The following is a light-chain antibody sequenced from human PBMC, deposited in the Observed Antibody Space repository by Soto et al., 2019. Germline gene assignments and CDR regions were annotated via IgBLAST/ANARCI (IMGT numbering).Light chain of an antibody. CDR2: EVN. V-gene: IGLV2-8*01. CDR1: SSDVGGYKY. J-gene: IGLJ1*01. Sequence: QSALTQPPSASGSPGQSVTISCTGTSSDVGGYKYVSWYHQHPDKAPKLMIFEVNKRPSGVPDRFSGSKSGNTASLTVSGLQAEDEADYYCSSYAGINNLGVFGTGTKLTVL. CDR3: SSYAGINNLGV.